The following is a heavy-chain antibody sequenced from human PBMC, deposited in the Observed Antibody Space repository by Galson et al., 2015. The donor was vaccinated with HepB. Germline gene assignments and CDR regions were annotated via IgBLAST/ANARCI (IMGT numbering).Heavy chain of an antibody. Sequence: SLRLSCAASGFTFSSYAMSWVRQAPGKGLEWVSAISGSASSTYYGDSVKGRFTISRDNSKNRLYLQMNSLRAGDTAVYYCARVGLELPPLDYWGQGTLVTVPS. CDR3: ARVGLELPPLDY. CDR1: GFTFSSYA. J-gene: IGHJ4*02. V-gene: IGHV3-23*01. CDR2: ISGSASST. D-gene: IGHD1-26*01.